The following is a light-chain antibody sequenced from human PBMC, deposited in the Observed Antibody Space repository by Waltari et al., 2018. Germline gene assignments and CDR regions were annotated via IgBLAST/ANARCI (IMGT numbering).Light chain of an antibody. CDR1: ELPRKY. J-gene: IGLJ1*01. CDR2: EDT. Sequence: SYELTQPPSVSVSPGQTARITCSGHELPRKYAYWFQQKSGQAPRLVIYEDTKRPSESPGRFAGSSSGTVATLTITGAQVDDEADYYCYSSDTTGLRVFGSGTTVVVL. V-gene: IGLV3-10*01. CDR3: YSSDTTGLRV.